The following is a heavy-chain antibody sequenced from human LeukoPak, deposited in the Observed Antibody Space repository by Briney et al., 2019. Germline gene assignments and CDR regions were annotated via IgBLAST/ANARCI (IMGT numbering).Heavy chain of an antibody. Sequence: GGSLRLSCAASGFTFSSYGMHWVRQAPGKGLEWVAVIWYDGSNKYYANSVKGRFTISRDNSKNTLFLQMNSLRAEDTAVYFCAKGSAAARPYYFGNWGQGTLVTVSS. D-gene: IGHD6-6*01. J-gene: IGHJ4*02. V-gene: IGHV3-33*06. CDR1: GFTFSSYG. CDR3: AKGSAAARPYYFGN. CDR2: IWYDGSNK.